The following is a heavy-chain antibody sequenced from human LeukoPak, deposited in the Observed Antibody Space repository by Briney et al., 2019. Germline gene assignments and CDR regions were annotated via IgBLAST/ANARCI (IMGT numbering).Heavy chain of an antibody. CDR1: GFTFNSYN. CDR2: ISSSSSTI. J-gene: IGHJ3*02. CDR3: ARIKDIVVGGHGAFDI. Sequence: GGSLRLSCAASGFTFNSYNMNWVRQAPGKGLEWVSYISSSSSTIYYADSVKGRFTISRDNSKNTLYLQMNSLRAEDTAVYYCARIKDIVVGGHGAFDIWGQGTMVTVSS. D-gene: IGHD2-15*01. V-gene: IGHV3-48*01.